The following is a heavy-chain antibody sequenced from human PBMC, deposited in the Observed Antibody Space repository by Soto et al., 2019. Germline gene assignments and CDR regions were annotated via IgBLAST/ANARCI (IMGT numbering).Heavy chain of an antibody. J-gene: IGHJ4*02. CDR3: TKLSTLYGSGWDLDY. D-gene: IGHD6-19*01. CDR2: ISDSGRST. V-gene: IGHV3-23*01. CDR1: GFTFSTYA. Sequence: EVQLLESGGGLLRRGGSLRLSCAASGFTFSTYAMSWVRQAPGKGLEWVSGISDSGRSTCYADSVKGRFTISRDNSKNTLYLQMNSLRAEDTAMYYCTKLSTLYGSGWDLDYWGQGTLVTVSS.